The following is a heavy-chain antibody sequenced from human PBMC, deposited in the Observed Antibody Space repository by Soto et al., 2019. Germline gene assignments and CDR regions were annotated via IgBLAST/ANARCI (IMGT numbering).Heavy chain of an antibody. CDR2: INPYNGNT. V-gene: IGHV1-18*04. CDR3: VRDLGIPAPGIVGYKYGMDV. Sequence: ASVKVSCKASGYRFTSYGIVWVRQAPGQGLEWMAWINPYNGNTNYAQKIQGRVTVTTDTSTSTAHMELRSLRSDDTAVYYCVRDLGIPAPGIVGYKYGMDVWGQGTTVTVS. D-gene: IGHD6-13*01. J-gene: IGHJ6*02. CDR1: GYRFTSYG.